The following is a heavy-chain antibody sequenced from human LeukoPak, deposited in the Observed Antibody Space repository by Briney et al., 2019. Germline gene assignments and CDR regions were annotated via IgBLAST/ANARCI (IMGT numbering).Heavy chain of an antibody. V-gene: IGHV4-39*01. CDR1: GASITSTGYS. CDR2: VYYSGNT. CDR3: ARPHSH. J-gene: IGHJ4*02. Sequence: PSETLSLTCTVSGASITSTGYSWGWIRQPPGKGLEWIGNVYYSGNTYYNPSLKSRVTISVDTSKNQFSLKLNSVTAADTAVYYCARPHSHWGQGTLVTV.